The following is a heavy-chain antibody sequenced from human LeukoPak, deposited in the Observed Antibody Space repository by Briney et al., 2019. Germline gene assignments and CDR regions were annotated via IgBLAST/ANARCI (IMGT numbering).Heavy chain of an antibody. V-gene: IGHV4-31*03. CDR3: ARYGYYDSSGYYYYYYGMDV. CDR2: IYYSGST. D-gene: IGHD3-22*01. Sequence: SQTLSLTCTVSGGSISSGDYYWSWIRQHPGKGLEWIGYIYYSGSTYYNPSLKSRVTISVDTSKNQFSLKLSSVTAADTAVYYCARYGYYDSSGYYYYYYGMDVWGQGTTVTVSS. J-gene: IGHJ6*02. CDR1: GGSISSGDYY.